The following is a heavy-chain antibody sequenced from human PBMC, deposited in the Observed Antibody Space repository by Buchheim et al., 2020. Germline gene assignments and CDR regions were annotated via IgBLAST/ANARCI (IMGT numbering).Heavy chain of an antibody. V-gene: IGHV4-39*07. Sequence: QLQLQESGPRLVKPSETLSLTCAVSSXFISVTCFYWAWVRQTPGKELEWIASLFSRGKTYYNPSLQSRVTMSGDMFKNEFSLKLSSVSAADTAMYYCARVVVMVAATRGYFDFWGQG. CDR1: SXFISVTCFY. CDR3: ARVVVMVAATRGYFDF. J-gene: IGHJ4*02. CDR2: LFSRGKT. D-gene: IGHD2-15*01.